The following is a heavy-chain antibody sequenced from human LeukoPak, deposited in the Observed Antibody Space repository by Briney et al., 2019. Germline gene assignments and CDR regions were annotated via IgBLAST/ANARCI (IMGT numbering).Heavy chain of an antibody. Sequence: SETLSLTCAVSGYSISSGYYWGWIRQPPGKGLEWIGSIYHSGSTYYNPSLKSRVTISVDTSKNQFSLKLSSVTAAVTAVYYCARGQWLASFDYWGQGTLVTVSS. CDR3: ARGQWLASFDY. CDR2: IYHSGST. J-gene: IGHJ4*02. V-gene: IGHV4-38-2*01. D-gene: IGHD6-19*01. CDR1: GYSISSGYY.